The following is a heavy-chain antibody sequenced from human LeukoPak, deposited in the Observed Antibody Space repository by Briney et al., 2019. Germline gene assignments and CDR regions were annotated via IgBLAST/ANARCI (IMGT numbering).Heavy chain of an antibody. CDR1: GFTLSSSW. D-gene: IGHD5-18*01. CDR3: ARHDTAMATDYGMDV. CDR2: ISSRGSTI. Sequence: GGSLRLSCAASGFTLSSSWMSWVRKAPGKGLEWVSYISSRGSTIYYADSVKGRFTISRDNAKNSLYLQMNSLRAEDTAVYYCARHDTAMATDYGMDVWGQGTTVTVSS. J-gene: IGHJ6*02. V-gene: IGHV3-48*04.